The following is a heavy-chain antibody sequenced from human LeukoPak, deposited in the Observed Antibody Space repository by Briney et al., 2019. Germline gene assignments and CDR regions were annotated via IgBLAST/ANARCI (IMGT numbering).Heavy chain of an antibody. D-gene: IGHD3-16*01. CDR1: GDSVSSNSVA. Sequence: SQTLSLTCAISGDSVSSNSVAWTWLRQSPSRGLEWLGRTYCRTRCYKDCALSVKSRISIDSDTSQNQFSLQLSSVTPEDAAVYYCARERNGGLRYGTFDYWGQGTLVTVSS. V-gene: IGHV6-1*01. CDR2: TYCRTRCYK. J-gene: IGHJ4*02. CDR3: ARERNGGLRYGTFDY.